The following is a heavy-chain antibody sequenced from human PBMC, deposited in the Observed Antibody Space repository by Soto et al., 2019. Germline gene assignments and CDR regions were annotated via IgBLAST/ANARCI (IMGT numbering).Heavy chain of an antibody. Sequence: PSESLSLTCSAPGGPISGSYWSWIRQSPGKGLEWLGYVYYTGSTNYSPSLRSRVSISVDTSKNEFSLRLSSVTAADTAVYFCARSVAVPGAHIDYWGQGTQVTVSS. CDR2: VYYTGST. V-gene: IGHV4-59*01. J-gene: IGHJ4*02. CDR1: GGPISGSY. D-gene: IGHD6-19*01. CDR3: ARSVAVPGAHIDY.